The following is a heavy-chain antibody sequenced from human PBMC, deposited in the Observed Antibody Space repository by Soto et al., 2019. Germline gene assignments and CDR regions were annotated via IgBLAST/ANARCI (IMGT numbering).Heavy chain of an antibody. Sequence: EVQLVESGGGLVKPGGSLRLSCAASGFTFSSYSMNWVRQAPGKGLEWVSSISSSGSTIYYADSVKGRFTISRDNAKNSLYLQMNSLRAEDTAVYYCARDRRYQKPPSNYWGQGTLVTVSS. CDR2: ISSSGSTI. D-gene: IGHD2-2*01. V-gene: IGHV3-21*04. J-gene: IGHJ4*02. CDR1: GFTFSSYS. CDR3: ARDRRYQKPPSNY.